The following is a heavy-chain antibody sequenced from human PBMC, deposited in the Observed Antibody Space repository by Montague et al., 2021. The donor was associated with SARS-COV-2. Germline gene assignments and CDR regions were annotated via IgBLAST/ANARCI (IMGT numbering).Heavy chain of an antibody. D-gene: IGHD3-9*01. CDR3: ARTGYCYHGMDV. CDR1: GFTFRNHW. Sequence: SLRLSCAASGFTFRNHWMSWVRQAPGKGLEWVANINQDTNGKNYVDSVKGRFTISRDNAENSLYLQMNSLRAEDTAIYYCARTGYCYHGMDVWGQGTTVTVS. CDR2: INQDTNGK. J-gene: IGHJ6*02. V-gene: IGHV3-7*01.